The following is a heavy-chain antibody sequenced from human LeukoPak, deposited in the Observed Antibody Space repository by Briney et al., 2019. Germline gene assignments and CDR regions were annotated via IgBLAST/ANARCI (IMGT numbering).Heavy chain of an antibody. CDR2: IKPDGTQN. CDR3: ARLRPYSSSWYAYYGMDV. Sequence: GGSLRLSCLASGFTFSSYWMTWVRQAPGKGLEWVANIKPDGTQNYYVDSVKGRFTISRDNAKNSLYLQMNSLRADETAVYYCARLRPYSSSWYAYYGMDVWGQGTTVTVSS. CDR1: GFTFSSYW. J-gene: IGHJ6*02. D-gene: IGHD6-13*01. V-gene: IGHV3-7*04.